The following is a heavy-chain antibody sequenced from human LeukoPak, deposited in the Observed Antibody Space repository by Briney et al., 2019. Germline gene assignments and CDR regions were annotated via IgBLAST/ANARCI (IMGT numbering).Heavy chain of an antibody. Sequence: PGGSLRLSCAASGFTFSSYAMSWVRQAPGKGLEWVSAFSGSGGSTYYADSVKGRFTISRDNSKNTLYLQMNSLRAEDTAVYYCANGYSYGLWYFDLWGRGTLVTVSS. J-gene: IGHJ2*01. D-gene: IGHD5-18*01. CDR2: FSGSGGST. V-gene: IGHV3-23*01. CDR1: GFTFSSYA. CDR3: ANGYSYGLWYFDL.